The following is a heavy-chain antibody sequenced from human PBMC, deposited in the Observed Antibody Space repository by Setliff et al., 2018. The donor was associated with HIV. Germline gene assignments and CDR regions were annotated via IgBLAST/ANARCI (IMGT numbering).Heavy chain of an antibody. CDR1: GGSISSGGYY. Sequence: SETLSLTCTVSGGSISSGGYYWNWIRQHPGKGLEWIGYIYYSGSTYYNPSLKSRVTISVDTSKNQFSLKLSSVTAADTAVYYCARDTRIAATGTYYFDYWGQGTLVTVSS. J-gene: IGHJ4*02. V-gene: IGHV4-31*03. CDR3: ARDTRIAATGTYYFDY. D-gene: IGHD6-13*01. CDR2: IYYSGST.